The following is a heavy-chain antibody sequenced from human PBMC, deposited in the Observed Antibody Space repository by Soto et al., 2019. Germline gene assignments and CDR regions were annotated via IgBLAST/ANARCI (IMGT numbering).Heavy chain of an antibody. V-gene: IGHV3-23*01. D-gene: IGHD6-19*01. CDR2: ITRSGSEA. J-gene: IGHJ1*01. CDR3: AKEGYDRGWYLES. CDR1: GFSFSGSA. Sequence: EVQLLESGGGLVQPGGSLRLSFAASGFSFSGSAICWVRQGPWKGLEFVSSITRSGSEAFYADSVKGRFTMSRDNSKNMLFLQMNSLRAEDTAVYYCAKEGYDRGWYLESWGQGALVTVS.